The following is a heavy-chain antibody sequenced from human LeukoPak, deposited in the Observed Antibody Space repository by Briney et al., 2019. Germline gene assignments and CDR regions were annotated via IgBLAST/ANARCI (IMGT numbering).Heavy chain of an antibody. CDR1: GGSFSGYY. CDR3: GRGQGSGGSYPLLYYFDY. Sequence: SETLSLTCAVYGGSFSGYYWSWIRQPPGKGLEWIGEINHSGSINYNPSLKSRVTISVDTSKNQFSLKLSSVTAADTAVYYCGRGQGSGGSYPLLYYFDYWGQGTLVTVSS. V-gene: IGHV4-34*01. CDR2: INHSGSI. D-gene: IGHD2-15*01. J-gene: IGHJ4*02.